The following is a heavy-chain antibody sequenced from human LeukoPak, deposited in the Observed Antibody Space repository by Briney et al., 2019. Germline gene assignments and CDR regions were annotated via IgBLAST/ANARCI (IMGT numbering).Heavy chain of an antibody. J-gene: IGHJ6*03. CDR2: IIPIFGTA. D-gene: IGHD5-12*01. V-gene: IGHV1-69*06. CDR3: ARGARPRHYYYYMDV. Sequence: GASVNVSCTASGGTFSIYAISWVRQAPGQGLEWMGGIIPIFGTATYAQKFQGRVTITADKSTSTAYMELSSLRSADTAVSYFARGARPRHYYYYMDVWGKGTTVTVSS. CDR1: GGTFSIYA.